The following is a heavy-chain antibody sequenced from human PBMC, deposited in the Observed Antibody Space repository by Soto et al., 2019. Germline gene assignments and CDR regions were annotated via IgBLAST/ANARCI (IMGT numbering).Heavy chain of an antibody. D-gene: IGHD6-19*01. Sequence: ASVKVSCKASGYTFTSYGISWVRQAPGQGLEWMGWISAYNGNTNYAQKLQGRVTMTTDTSTSTAYMELRSLRSDDTAVYYCARVGFFIAVAGIVDYWGQGTLVTVSS. CDR2: ISAYNGNT. J-gene: IGHJ4*02. V-gene: IGHV1-18*01. CDR3: ARVGFFIAVAGIVDY. CDR1: GYTFTSYG.